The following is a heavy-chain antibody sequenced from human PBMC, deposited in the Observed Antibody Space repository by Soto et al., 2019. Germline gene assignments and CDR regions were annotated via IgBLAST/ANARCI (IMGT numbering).Heavy chain of an antibody. CDR1: GDTFSSYT. CDR3: ARSYGSGRRAFDY. J-gene: IGHJ4*02. Sequence: QVHLVQSGVEVKKPGSSVKVSCKASGDTFSSYTINWVRQAPGLGLEWMGRVIPMLSMSNYALKFQGRVTRTADRSTNTAYREQSSLRSEDTATYYCARSYGSGRRAFDYWGQGALVTVSS. V-gene: IGHV1-69*02. D-gene: IGHD3-10*01. CDR2: VIPMLSMS.